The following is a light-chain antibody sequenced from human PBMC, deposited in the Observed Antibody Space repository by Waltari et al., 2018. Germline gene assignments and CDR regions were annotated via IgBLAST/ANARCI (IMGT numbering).Light chain of an antibody. CDR1: NSNIGAGYD. Sequence: QSVLTQPPSVSGAPGQRVTISCTGTNSNIGAGYDVNWYQQLPGEAPKLLIYGNTNRPSGGPDRVSGSKAGTSAARAITGLQAEDEADYYCQSYDSSLGGSVFGGGTKLTVL. CDR3: QSYDSSLGGSV. V-gene: IGLV1-40*01. J-gene: IGLJ2*01. CDR2: GNT.